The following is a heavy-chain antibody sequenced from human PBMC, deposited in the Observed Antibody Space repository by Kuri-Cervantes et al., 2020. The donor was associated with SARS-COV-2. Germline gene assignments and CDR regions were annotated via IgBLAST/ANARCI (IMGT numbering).Heavy chain of an antibody. Sequence: GGSLRLSCAASGFMFSCYWMHWVRQAPGKGLEWVSAISGSGGSSYYADSVKGRFTISRDNSKNTLYLQMNSLRAEDTAVYYCAKGITGDPYPVDYWGQGTLVTVSS. D-gene: IGHD7-27*01. J-gene: IGHJ4*02. CDR3: AKGITGDPYPVDY. CDR1: GFMFSCYW. V-gene: IGHV3-23*01. CDR2: ISGSGGSS.